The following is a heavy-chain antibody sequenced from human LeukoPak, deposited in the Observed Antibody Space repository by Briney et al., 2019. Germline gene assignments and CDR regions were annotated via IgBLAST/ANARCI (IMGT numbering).Heavy chain of an antibody. V-gene: IGHV3-48*04. CDR3: GYSSSWATFDY. CDR1: GFTFSSYS. D-gene: IGHD6-13*01. CDR2: ISSSSTTI. J-gene: IGHJ4*02. Sequence: GGSLRLSCAASGFTFSSYSMNWVRQAPGKGLELVSYISSSSTTIYYADSVKGRFTISRDNAKNSLYLQMNSLRAEDTAVYASGYSSSWATFDYWGRGTLVTVSS.